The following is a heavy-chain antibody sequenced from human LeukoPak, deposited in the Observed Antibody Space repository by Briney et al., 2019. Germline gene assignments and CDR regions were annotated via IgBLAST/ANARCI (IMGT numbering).Heavy chain of an antibody. D-gene: IGHD6-19*01. CDR1: GFTFSSYA. CDR2: SGDNT. J-gene: IGHJ4*02. Sequence: PGGSLRLSCAASGFTFSSYAMSWVRQAPGKGLEWVSSSGDNTRYADSVKGRFTISRDNSKNTLDLQMNGLRAEDTAVYYCAKTTTGYSSGRYPGWPVDCWGQGTLVTVSS. CDR3: AKTTTGYSSGRYPGWPVDC. V-gene: IGHV3-23*01.